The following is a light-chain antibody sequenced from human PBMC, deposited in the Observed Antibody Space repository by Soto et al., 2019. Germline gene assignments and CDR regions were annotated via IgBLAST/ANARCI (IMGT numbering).Light chain of an antibody. V-gene: IGKV3-15*01. CDR2: GAS. Sequence: EIVMTQSPATLSVSPGVRATLSCRASQSVSSNLAWYQQKPGQAPRLLIYGASTRATGIPARFSGSGSGTEFTLTISSLQSEDFAFYYCQQYNDWPRTFGHGTKVEVK. CDR3: QQYNDWPRT. J-gene: IGKJ1*01. CDR1: QSVSSN.